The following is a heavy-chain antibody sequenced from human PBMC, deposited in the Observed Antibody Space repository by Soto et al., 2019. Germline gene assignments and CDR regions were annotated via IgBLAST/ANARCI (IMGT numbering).Heavy chain of an antibody. CDR3: ASARFDY. J-gene: IGHJ4*02. CDR1: GGSFSANY. Sequence: SETLSLTCAVYGGSFSANYWTWIRQPPGKGLEWIGEINHRGSTNYRPSLKNRVTISVDTSNNHFSLKLTSVTASDTAVYYCASARFDYWGRGILVTVSS. V-gene: IGHV4-34*01. CDR2: INHRGST.